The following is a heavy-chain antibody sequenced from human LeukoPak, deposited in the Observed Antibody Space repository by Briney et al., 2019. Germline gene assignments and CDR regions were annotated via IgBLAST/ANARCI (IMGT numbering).Heavy chain of an antibody. J-gene: IGHJ4*02. CDR1: GYTFTDHY. CDR2: IHPGRGDT. Sequence: ASVKVSCKALGYTFTDHYFHWLRQAPGQGLEWMGWIHPGRGDTNYAQKFQGKVSLTRDTSISTAYMELSRLTSDDTAVYYCARDHNWGPDYWGQGTLVSVSS. V-gene: IGHV1-2*02. CDR3: ARDHNWGPDY. D-gene: IGHD7-27*01.